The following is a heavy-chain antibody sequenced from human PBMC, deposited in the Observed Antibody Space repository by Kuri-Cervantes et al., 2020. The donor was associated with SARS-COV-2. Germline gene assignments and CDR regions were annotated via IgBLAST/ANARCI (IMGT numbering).Heavy chain of an antibody. CDR2: ISYDGSNK. J-gene: IGHJ4*02. CDR1: GFTFSGYA. D-gene: IGHD2-21*01. V-gene: IGHV3-30-3*01. Sequence: GESLKISCAASGFTFSGYAMHWVRQAPGKGLEWVAVISYDGSNKDYTASGKGRFTISRDNSQNTLYLQMKSLRTEDTALYYCARDRVGVHDSWSRGTLVTVSS. CDR3: ARDRVGVHDS.